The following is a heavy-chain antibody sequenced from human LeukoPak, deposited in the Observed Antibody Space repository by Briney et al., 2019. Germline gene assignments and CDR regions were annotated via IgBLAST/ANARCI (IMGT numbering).Heavy chain of an antibody. J-gene: IGHJ5*02. CDR1: GFTFSSYS. Sequence: PGGSLRLSCAASGFTFSSYSMNWVRQAPGKGLEWVSSISSSSSYIYYVDSVKGRFTISRDNAKNSLYLQMNSLRAEDTAVYYCAREAYCGGDCYPYNWFDPWGQGTLVTVSS. CDR2: ISSSSSYI. V-gene: IGHV3-21*01. CDR3: AREAYCGGDCYPYNWFDP. D-gene: IGHD2-21*02.